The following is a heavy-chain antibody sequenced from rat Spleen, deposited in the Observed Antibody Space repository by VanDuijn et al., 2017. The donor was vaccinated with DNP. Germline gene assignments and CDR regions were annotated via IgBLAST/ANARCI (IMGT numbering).Heavy chain of an antibody. CDR1: GFSLTSYG. CDR3: TRDLLY. CDR2: ISGGGST. V-gene: IGHV2S12*01. Sequence: QVQLKESGPGLVQPSQTLSLTCTVSGFSLTSYGVTWVRQPPGKGLEWIAAISGGGSTYYNSALKSRLSISRDTSKSQVFLKMNSLQTEDTAIYFCTRDLLYWGQGVMVTVSS. J-gene: IGHJ2*01.